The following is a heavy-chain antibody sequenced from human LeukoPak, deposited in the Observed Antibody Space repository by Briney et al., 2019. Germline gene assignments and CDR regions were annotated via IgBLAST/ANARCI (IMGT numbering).Heavy chain of an antibody. D-gene: IGHD3-22*01. V-gene: IGHV4-39*01. CDR2: IFYNGNT. CDR3: ARQSSGYYYGWFDP. CDR1: GGSILDSTYY. Sequence: SETLSLTCTASGGSILDSTYYWAWIRQPPGKGLEWIATIFYNGNTHYNPSLKSRVTMSVDTVKNQFSLNLNSVTAADTAVYYCARQSSGYYYGWFDPWGQGTLVTVSS. J-gene: IGHJ5*02.